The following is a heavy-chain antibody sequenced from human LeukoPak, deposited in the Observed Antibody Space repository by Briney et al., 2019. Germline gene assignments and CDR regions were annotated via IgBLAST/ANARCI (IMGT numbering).Heavy chain of an antibody. CDR1: GYTFTGYY. D-gene: IGHD6-19*01. V-gene: IGHV1-2*06. J-gene: IGHJ4*02. CDR2: INPNGGGP. Sequence: ASVKVSRKASGYTFTGYYVHWLRQAHGQGLAWLGRINPNGGGPKYAQKFQGRVTMTSDTSISTAYMELSRLRSDDTAVYYCARDDGYSSGWYIITRFDYWGQGTLVTVSS. CDR3: ARDDGYSSGWYIITRFDY.